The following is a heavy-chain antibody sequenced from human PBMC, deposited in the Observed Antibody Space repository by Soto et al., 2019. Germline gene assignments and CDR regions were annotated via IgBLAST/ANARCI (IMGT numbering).Heavy chain of an antibody. CDR3: ASHGSGDYFWFDP. D-gene: IGHD4-17*01. V-gene: IGHV3-74*01. J-gene: IGHJ5*02. Sequence: GGSLRLSCAASGFTFSNFWVHWVRQAPGKGLVWVSRASPDGSSTSYADSVKGRSTIFRDNAKNMLYMEMNSLRAEDTAVYYCASHGSGDYFWFDPWGQGTLVTVSS. CDR2: ASPDGSST. CDR1: GFTFSNFW.